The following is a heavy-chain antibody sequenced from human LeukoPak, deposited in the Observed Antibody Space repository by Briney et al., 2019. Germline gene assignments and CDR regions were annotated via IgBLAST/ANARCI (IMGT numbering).Heavy chain of an antibody. D-gene: IGHD2-15*01. CDR3: ARGARGGSRFFDY. Sequence: SETLSLTCAVYGGSFSGYYWSWIRQLPGKGLEWIGEINHSGSTNYNPSLKSRVTISVDTSKNQFSLKLSSVTAADTAVYYCARGARGGSRFFDYWGQGTLVTVSS. V-gene: IGHV4-34*01. J-gene: IGHJ4*02. CDR2: INHSGST. CDR1: GGSFSGYY.